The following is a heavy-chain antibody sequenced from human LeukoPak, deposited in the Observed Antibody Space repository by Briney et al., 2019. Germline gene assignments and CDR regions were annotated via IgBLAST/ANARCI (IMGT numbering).Heavy chain of an antibody. D-gene: IGHD3-10*01. CDR2: ISISSSYI. CDR3: ARGSSKLLWFGELVGAFDI. Sequence: GGALRLSCAPSGFTFSSYSMKWVRQAPGEGLEWVSSISISSSYIYYAHSVKGRFTISRDNAKNSLYLQMSSLRAEDTAVYYCARGSSKLLWFGELVGAFDIWGQGTMVTVSS. V-gene: IGHV3-21*01. CDR1: GFTFSSYS. J-gene: IGHJ3*02.